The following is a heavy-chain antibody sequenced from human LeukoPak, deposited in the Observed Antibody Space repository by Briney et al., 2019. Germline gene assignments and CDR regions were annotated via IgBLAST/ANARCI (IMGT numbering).Heavy chain of an antibody. Sequence: ASVTVSCTASVYTFTSYYMHWVRQAPGQGLEWMGIINPSGGSTRYAQKFQGRVTMTRDTSTSTVYMELSSLRSEDTAVYYCARDKSDCTNGVCFTFDYWGQGTLVTVSS. CDR3: ARDKSDCTNGVCFTFDY. V-gene: IGHV1-46*01. CDR1: VYTFTSYY. J-gene: IGHJ4*02. CDR2: INPSGGST. D-gene: IGHD2-8*01.